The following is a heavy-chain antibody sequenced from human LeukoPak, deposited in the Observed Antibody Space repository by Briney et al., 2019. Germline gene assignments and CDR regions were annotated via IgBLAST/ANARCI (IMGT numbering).Heavy chain of an antibody. CDR3: ARLYGSGSYYPKYYYYYYMDV. J-gene: IGHJ6*03. V-gene: IGHV4-4*07. CDR1: GGFISSYY. CDR2: IYTSGST. Sequence: SETLSLTCTVSGGFISSYYWSWIRQPAGKGLEWIGRIYTSGSTNYIPSLKSRVTMSVDTSKNQFSLKLSSVTAADTAVYYCARLYGSGSYYPKYYYYYYMDVWGKGTTVTVSS. D-gene: IGHD3-10*01.